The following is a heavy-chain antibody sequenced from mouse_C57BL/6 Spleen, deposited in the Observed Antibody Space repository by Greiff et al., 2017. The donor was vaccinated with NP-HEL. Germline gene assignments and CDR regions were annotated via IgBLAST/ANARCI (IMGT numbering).Heavy chain of an antibody. D-gene: IGHD1-1*01. CDR2: INPGSGGT. Sequence: VKLMESGAELVRPGTSVKVSCKASGYAFTNYLIEWVKQRPGQGLEWIGVINPGSGGTNYNEKFKGKATLTADKSSSTAYMQLSSLTSEDSAVYFCARSEVTTVVAKNFDYWGQGTTLTVSS. V-gene: IGHV1-54*01. J-gene: IGHJ2*01. CDR1: GYAFTNYL. CDR3: ARSEVTTVVAKNFDY.